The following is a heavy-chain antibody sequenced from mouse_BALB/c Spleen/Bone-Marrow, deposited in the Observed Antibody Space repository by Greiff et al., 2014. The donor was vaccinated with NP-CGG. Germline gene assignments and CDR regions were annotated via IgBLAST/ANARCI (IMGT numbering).Heavy chain of an antibody. CDR3: VRGFYFGNYVFAY. V-gene: IGHV1-18*01. D-gene: IGHD2-1*01. CDR2: INPNNGDS. Sequence: VQLQQSGPELVKPGASVKISCKTSGYTFTEYTMHWVKQSLGKSLEWIGAINPNNGDSTYNQKFKGKATLTVDKSSSTAYMELRSLTSEDSAVYYCVRGFYFGNYVFAYWGQGTLVTVSA. J-gene: IGHJ3*01. CDR1: GYTFTEYT.